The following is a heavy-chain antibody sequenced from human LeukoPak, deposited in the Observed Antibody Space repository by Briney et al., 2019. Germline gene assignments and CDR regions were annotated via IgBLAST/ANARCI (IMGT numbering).Heavy chain of an antibody. V-gene: IGHV1-8*01. D-gene: IGHD4-17*01. CDR2: MNPNSGNT. CDR1: GYTFTSYD. CDR3: AILDYGDYFYYFDY. Sequence: WASVKVFCKASGYTFTSYDINWVRQATGQGLEWMGWMNPNSGNTGYAQKFQGRVTMTRNTSISTAYMELSSLRSEDTAVYYCAILDYGDYFYYFDYWGQGTLVTVSS. J-gene: IGHJ4*02.